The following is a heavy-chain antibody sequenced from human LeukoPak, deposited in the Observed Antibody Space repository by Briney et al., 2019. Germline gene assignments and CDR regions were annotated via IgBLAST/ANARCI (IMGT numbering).Heavy chain of an antibody. CDR2: IYTSGST. Sequence: SETLSLTCTVSGGSISSYYWSWIRQPAGKGLEWIGRIYTSGSTNYNPSLKSRVTMSLDTSKNQFSLKLSSVTAADTAVYYCAGTYYYDSSGYTFDYWGQGTLVTVSS. D-gene: IGHD3-22*01. V-gene: IGHV4-4*07. CDR3: AGTYYYDSSGYTFDY. CDR1: GGSISSYY. J-gene: IGHJ4*02.